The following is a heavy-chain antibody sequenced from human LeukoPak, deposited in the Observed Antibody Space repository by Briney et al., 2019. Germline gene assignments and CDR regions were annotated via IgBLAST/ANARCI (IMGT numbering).Heavy chain of an antibody. CDR1: GESITTHY. J-gene: IGHJ4*02. V-gene: IGHV4-59*11. D-gene: IGHD2-2*01. CDR3: AREKIAMRAFDS. Sequence: SETLSLTCTVSGESITTHYWTWIRQPPGKGLEWVGYVYDTGSTDYNPSLKSRVTISVDTSKNQFSLRLNSVTAADTAIYYCAREKIAMRAFDSWGQGTLVTVSS. CDR2: VYDTGST.